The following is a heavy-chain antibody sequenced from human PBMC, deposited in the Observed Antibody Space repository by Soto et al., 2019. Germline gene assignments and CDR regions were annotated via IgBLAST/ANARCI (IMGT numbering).Heavy chain of an antibody. V-gene: IGHV4-61*01. CDR2: IYHSGST. J-gene: IGHJ4*02. CDR3: AREEITYYGSGSYYNFIDY. Sequence: LSLTCTVSGGSVRDGSYYWAWLRQPPGKGLEWIGYIYHSGSTIYNPSLKSRVTISVDTSKNQFSLKLSSVTAADTAVYYCAREEITYYGSGSYYNFIDYWGQGTLVTVSS. D-gene: IGHD3-10*01. CDR1: GGSVRDGSYY.